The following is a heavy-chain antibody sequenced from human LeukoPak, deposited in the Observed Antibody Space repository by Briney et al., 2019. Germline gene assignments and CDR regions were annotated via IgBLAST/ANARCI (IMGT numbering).Heavy chain of an antibody. CDR2: IYYSGST. CDR1: GGSISSYY. D-gene: IGHD3-10*01. V-gene: IGHV4-59*01. Sequence: SETLSLTCSVSGGSISSYYWSWIRQPPGKGLEWIGYIYYSGSTNYNPSLKSRVTISVDTSKNQLSLKLSSVTAADTAVYYCASVILGRGKYYFDYWGQGTLVTVSS. J-gene: IGHJ4*02. CDR3: ASVILGRGKYYFDY.